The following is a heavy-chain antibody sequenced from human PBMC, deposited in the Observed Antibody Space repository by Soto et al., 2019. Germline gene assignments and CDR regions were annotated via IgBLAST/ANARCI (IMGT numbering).Heavy chain of an antibody. CDR2: ISDSGGRT. CDR1: GFTFSGYA. V-gene: IGHV3-23*01. J-gene: IGHJ4*02. CDR3: ATANKFCSSNNCYVFDY. D-gene: IGHD2-2*01. Sequence: EVQLLESGGDMVQPGGSLRLSCTVSGFTFSGYAMNWVRQAPGKGLEWVSSISDSGGRTYYADSVRGRFTISRDNLKNTLYLQMNSLRAEDTAVYYCATANKFCSSNNCYVFDYWGQGTLVTVSS.